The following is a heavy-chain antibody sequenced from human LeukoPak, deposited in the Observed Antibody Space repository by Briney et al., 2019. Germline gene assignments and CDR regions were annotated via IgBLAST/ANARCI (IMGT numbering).Heavy chain of an antibody. D-gene: IGHD3-22*01. CDR3: ARTYYYDSSGYGLDY. V-gene: IGHV4-59*05. CDR2: IYYSGST. Sequence: SETLSLTCTVSGGSISSYYWSWIRQPPGKGLEWIGSIYYSGSTYYNPSLKSRVTISVDTSKNQFSLKLSSVTAADTAVYYCARTYYYDSSGYGLDYWGQGTLVTVSS. J-gene: IGHJ4*02. CDR1: GGSISSYY.